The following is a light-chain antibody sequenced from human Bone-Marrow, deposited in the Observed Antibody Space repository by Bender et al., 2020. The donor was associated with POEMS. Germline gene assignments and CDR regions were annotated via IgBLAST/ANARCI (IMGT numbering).Light chain of an antibody. Sequence: QSALTQPRSVSGSPGQSVTISCTGTSSDIGGYNYVSWYQQHPGKAPKLLIYEVNKRPSGVPDRFSGSKSGNTASLTVSGLQAEDESDYYCSSYAGSRSLVFGGGTRLTVL. J-gene: IGLJ2*01. CDR2: EVN. CDR1: SSDIGGYNY. V-gene: IGLV2-8*01. CDR3: SSYAGSRSLV.